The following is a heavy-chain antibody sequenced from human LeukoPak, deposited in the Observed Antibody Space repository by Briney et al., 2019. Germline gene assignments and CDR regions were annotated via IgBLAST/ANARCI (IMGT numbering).Heavy chain of an antibody. CDR2: ISWNGVTL. D-gene: IGHD4-11*01. V-gene: IGHV3-9*01. CDR1: GFTFDEYT. J-gene: IGHJ6*02. Sequence: GGSLRLSCAASGFTFDEYTMHWVRQLPGQGLEWVSGISWNGVTLGYADSVKGRFTISRDSAKNFLYLQMNSLRPEDTALYFCAKDMVARPQYYFYGMDVWGHGNTVTVSS. CDR3: AKDMVARPQYYFYGMDV.